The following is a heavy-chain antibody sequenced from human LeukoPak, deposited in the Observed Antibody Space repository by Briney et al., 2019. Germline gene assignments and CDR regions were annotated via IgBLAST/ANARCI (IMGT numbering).Heavy chain of an antibody. CDR3: ARDRFYDSSGYYSLRFDY. V-gene: IGHV1-2*02. CDR1: GYTFTGYY. Sequence: ASVKVSCKASGYTFTGYYMHWVRQAPGQGLEWMGWINPNSGGTNYAQKFQGRVTITRDTSISTAYMELSRLRSDDTAVYYCARDRFYDSSGYYSLRFDYWGQGTLVTVSS. J-gene: IGHJ4*02. D-gene: IGHD3-22*01. CDR2: INPNSGGT.